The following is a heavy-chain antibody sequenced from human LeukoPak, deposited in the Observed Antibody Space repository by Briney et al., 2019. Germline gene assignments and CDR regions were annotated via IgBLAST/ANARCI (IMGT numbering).Heavy chain of an antibody. J-gene: IGHJ5*02. V-gene: IGHV4-61*01. Sequence: SETLSLTCTVSGGSVSSGSYYWTWIRQPPGKGLEWIGKINHSGSTNYNPSLKSRVTISVDTSKNQFSLKLSSVTAADTAVYYCARGPLRSGYYRPNWFDPWGQGTLVTVSS. D-gene: IGHD3-3*01. CDR1: GGSVSSGSYY. CDR2: INHSGST. CDR3: ARGPLRSGYYRPNWFDP.